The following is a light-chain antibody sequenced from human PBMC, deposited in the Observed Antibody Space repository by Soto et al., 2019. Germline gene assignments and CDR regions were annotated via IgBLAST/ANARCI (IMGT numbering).Light chain of an antibody. CDR3: SSYTSSSTL. V-gene: IGLV2-14*01. CDR1: SSDVGGYNY. CDR2: AVT. J-gene: IGLJ1*01. Sequence: QSVLTQPASVSGPPGQPITISCTGTSSDVGGYNYVSWYQQHPGKAPKLMIYAVTDRPSGVSSRFSGSKSGNTASLTISGLQAEDEADYYCSSYTSSSTLFGTGTRSPS.